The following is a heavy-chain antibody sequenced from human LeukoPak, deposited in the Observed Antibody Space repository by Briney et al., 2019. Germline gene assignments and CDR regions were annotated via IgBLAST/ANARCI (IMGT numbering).Heavy chain of an antibody. CDR1: GFTFSSYA. CDR2: ISGSGGST. J-gene: IGHJ4*02. Sequence: PGGSLRLSCAASGFTFSSYAMSWVRQAPGKGVEWVSAISGSGGSTYYADSVKGRFTISRDNSKNTLYLQMNSLRAEDTAVYYCAKSRIAARTIDYWGQGTLVTVSS. V-gene: IGHV3-23*01. CDR3: AKSRIAARTIDY. D-gene: IGHD6-6*01.